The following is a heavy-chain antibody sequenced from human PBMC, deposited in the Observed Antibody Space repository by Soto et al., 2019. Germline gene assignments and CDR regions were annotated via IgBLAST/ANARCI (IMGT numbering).Heavy chain of an antibody. CDR1: GGSISSSSYY. CDR2: INYSGST. J-gene: IGHJ6*03. Sequence: SETLSLTCTVSGGSISSSSYYWGWIRQPPGKGLEWIGSINYSGSTYYNPSLKSRVTISVDTSKNQFSLKLSSVAAADTAVYYCARGVVVPAARYYYYYMDVWGKGTTVTVSS. CDR3: ARGVVVPAARYYYYYMDV. V-gene: IGHV4-39*07. D-gene: IGHD2-2*01.